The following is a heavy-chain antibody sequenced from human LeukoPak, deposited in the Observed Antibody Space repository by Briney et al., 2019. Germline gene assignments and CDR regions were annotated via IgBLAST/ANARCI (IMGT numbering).Heavy chain of an antibody. CDR2: INPNSGGT. CDR1: GYTFTGYY. Sequence: ASVKVSCKASGYTFTGYYMHWVRQAPGQGLEWMGWINPNSGGTNYAQKFQGRVTMTRDTSINTAYVELSRLRSDDTAVYYCVRDSSTVTTPYFDYWGQGTPVTVPS. J-gene: IGHJ4*02. D-gene: IGHD4-17*01. V-gene: IGHV1-2*02. CDR3: VRDSSTVTTPYFDY.